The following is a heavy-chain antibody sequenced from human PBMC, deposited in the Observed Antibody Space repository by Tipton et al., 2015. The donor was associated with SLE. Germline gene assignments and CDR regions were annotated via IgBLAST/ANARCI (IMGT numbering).Heavy chain of an antibody. Sequence: SLRLSCAASGFTFTAYTMNWIRQAPGKGLEWVSSISSSRTSIYYSDSVKGRFTVSRDNTENSLYLQMNSLRAEDTAVYYCARAGWDLGAFDIWGQGTMVTVSS. CDR1: GFTFTAYT. CDR3: ARAGWDLGAFDI. J-gene: IGHJ3*02. CDR2: ISSSRTSI. V-gene: IGHV3-21*01. D-gene: IGHD1-26*01.